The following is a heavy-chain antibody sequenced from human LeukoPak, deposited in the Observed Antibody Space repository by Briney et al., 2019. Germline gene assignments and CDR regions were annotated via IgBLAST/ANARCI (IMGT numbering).Heavy chain of an antibody. D-gene: IGHD1-7*01. CDR3: ARTILTGTRRWALDY. CDR2: ISAYNGNT. CDR1: GCIFRSYV. V-gene: IGHV1-18*01. Sequence: ASVKVSCKPGGCIFRSYVISGVRQAGGQGLEWLEWISAYNGNTNNAQKLQGRVIMTTDTSTSTAYMELRSLRSDDTAVYYCARTILTGTRRWALDYWGPGTLVTVSS. J-gene: IGHJ4*02.